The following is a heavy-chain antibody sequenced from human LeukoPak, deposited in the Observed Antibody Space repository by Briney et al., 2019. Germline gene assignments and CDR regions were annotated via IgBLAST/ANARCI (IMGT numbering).Heavy chain of an antibody. V-gene: IGHV4-31*03. J-gene: IGHJ4*02. CDR1: GASISSGAYY. CDR3: ARDGGYGSGSYRFDY. Sequence: TLSLTCTVSGASISSGAYYWSWIRQHPGKGLEWIGYIYYRGSTYYNPSLKTRVTISVDTSKNQFSLRLNSVTAADTAVYYCARDGGYGSGSYRFDYWGQGTLVTVSS. D-gene: IGHD3-10*01. CDR2: IYYRGST.